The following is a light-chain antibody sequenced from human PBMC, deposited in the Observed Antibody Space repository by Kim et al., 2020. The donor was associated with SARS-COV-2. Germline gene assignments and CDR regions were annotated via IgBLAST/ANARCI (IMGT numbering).Light chain of an antibody. Sequence: NFMLTQPHSVSESPGKTVTISCTRSSDSIASNYVQWYQQRPGSAPTTVIYEDNQRPSGVPDRFSGSIDSSSNSASLTISGLKTEDEADYYCQSYDISSLWVFGGGTQLTVL. CDR1: SDSIASNY. CDR2: EDN. J-gene: IGLJ3*02. V-gene: IGLV6-57*04. CDR3: QSYDISSLWV.